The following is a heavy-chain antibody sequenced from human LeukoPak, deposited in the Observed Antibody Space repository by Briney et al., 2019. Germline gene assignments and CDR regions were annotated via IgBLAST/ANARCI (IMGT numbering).Heavy chain of an antibody. CDR1: GYSLGSGFY. CDR3: ATGRYSGSVDY. J-gene: IGHJ4*02. Sequence: SETLSLTCAVSGYSLGSGFYCGWVRQPPGKGLEWIGSMYHTGTIYYNPSLRSRLTISEDTSKSHFSLTVDSVTAADTAVYYCATGRYSGSVDYWGQGILVTVSS. D-gene: IGHD1-26*01. V-gene: IGHV4-38-2*01. CDR2: MYHTGTI.